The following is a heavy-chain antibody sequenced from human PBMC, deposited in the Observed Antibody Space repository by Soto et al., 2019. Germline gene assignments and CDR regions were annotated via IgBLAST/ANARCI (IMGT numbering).Heavy chain of an antibody. D-gene: IGHD3-10*01. Sequence: EVQLVESGGGLVQPGGSLKLSCAASGFTFSSYWMHWVRQAPGKGLVWVSRIKSDGSSTNSADSVKGRFTISRDNARNKLFLQMNSLRAEDTAVYYCAREPFGDSSSWGQGTLVTVSS. CDR2: IKSDGSST. CDR3: AREPFGDSSS. CDR1: GFTFSSYW. J-gene: IGHJ5*02. V-gene: IGHV3-74*01.